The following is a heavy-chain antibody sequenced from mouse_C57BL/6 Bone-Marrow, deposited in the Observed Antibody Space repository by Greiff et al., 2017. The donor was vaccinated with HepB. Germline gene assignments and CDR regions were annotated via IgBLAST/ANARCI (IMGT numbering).Heavy chain of an antibody. CDR1: GFNIKNTY. D-gene: IGHD1-1*01. V-gene: IGHV14-3*01. J-gene: IGHJ1*03. CDR2: IDPAHGNT. Sequence: VQLQQSVAELVRPGASVKLSCTASGFNIKNTYMHWVKQRPEQGLEWIGRIDPAHGNTKYAPKFQGQATITADTSSNPAYLQLISLTSEDTAIYYCALIYYYCSRSSYWYFDVWGTGTTVTVSS. CDR3: ALIYYYCSRSSYWYFDV.